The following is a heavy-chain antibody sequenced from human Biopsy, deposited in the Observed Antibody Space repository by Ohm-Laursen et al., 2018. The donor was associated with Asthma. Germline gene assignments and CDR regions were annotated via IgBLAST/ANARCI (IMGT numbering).Heavy chain of an antibody. V-gene: IGHV3-30*03. J-gene: IGHJ3*02. D-gene: IGHD1-1*01. CDR2: ISKDAGTQ. Sequence: SLRLSCAASGFTFSRYGMHWVRQAPGKGLEWVGVISKDAGTQDYADSVKGRFTMARDNSKNTLDLQMNSLREEDTAVYYCVRDGTDDAFDIWGQGTVVSVSS. CDR3: VRDGTDDAFDI. CDR1: GFTFSRYG.